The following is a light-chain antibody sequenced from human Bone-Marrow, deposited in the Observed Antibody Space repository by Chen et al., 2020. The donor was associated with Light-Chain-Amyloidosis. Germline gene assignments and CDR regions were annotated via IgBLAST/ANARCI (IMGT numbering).Light chain of an antibody. Sequence: QTALTQPPSASGSPGHSVTISCTGFSFDYVSWYQQHPGKAPKLLIYEFTKRPSGVPARFSGTRSGGTPSLTVAGLQAEGEAYYHCGSDAGSNNRIFGGGTELTVL. CDR1: SFDY. CDR3: GSDAGSNNRI. CDR2: EFT. J-gene: IGLJ2*01. V-gene: IGLV2-8*01.